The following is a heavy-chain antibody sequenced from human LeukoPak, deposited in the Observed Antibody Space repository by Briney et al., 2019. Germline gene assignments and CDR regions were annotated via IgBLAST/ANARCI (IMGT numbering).Heavy chain of an antibody. J-gene: IGHJ4*02. CDR1: GFTFSHYE. Sequence: GGSLRLSCAASGFTFSHYEMNWVRQAPGKGLEWLSYISSSASSIYYADSVKGRFTISRDNAKKSVYPQVNSLRAEDTAVYYCARGPNSSGWIYYFDYWGQGTLVTVSS. CDR3: ARGPNSSGWIYYFDY. CDR2: ISSSASSI. V-gene: IGHV3-48*03. D-gene: IGHD6-19*01.